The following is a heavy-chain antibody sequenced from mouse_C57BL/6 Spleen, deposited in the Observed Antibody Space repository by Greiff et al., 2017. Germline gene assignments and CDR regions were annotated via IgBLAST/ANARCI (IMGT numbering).Heavy chain of an antibody. J-gene: IGHJ2*01. CDR3: ARGYYGSFFDY. CDR2: ISYSGST. Sequence: EVQRVESGPGMVKPSQSLSLTCTVTGYSITSGYDWHWIRHFPGNKLEWMGYISYSGSTNYNPSLKSRISITHDTSKNHFFLKLNSVTTEDTATYYCARGYYGSFFDYWGQGTTLTVSS. CDR1: GYSITSGYD. D-gene: IGHD1-1*01. V-gene: IGHV3-1*01.